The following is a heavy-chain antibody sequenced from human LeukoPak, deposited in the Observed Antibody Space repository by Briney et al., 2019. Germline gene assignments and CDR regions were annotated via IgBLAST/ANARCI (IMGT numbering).Heavy chain of an antibody. CDR2: IIPILGTA. CDR1: GGTFSTYA. J-gene: IGHJ1*01. V-gene: IGHV1-69*13. Sequence: SVKVSCKASGGTFSTYAISWVRQAPGQGLEWMGGIIPILGTANYAQRFQGRVTLTADESSSTAYMALSSLRSEDTAMYYCATTRDYYDTSGYTLLQDWGQGTLVTVSS. CDR3: ATTRDYYDTSGYTLLQD. D-gene: IGHD3-22*01.